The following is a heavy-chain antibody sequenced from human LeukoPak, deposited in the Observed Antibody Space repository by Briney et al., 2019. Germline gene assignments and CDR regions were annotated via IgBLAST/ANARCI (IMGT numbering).Heavy chain of an antibody. D-gene: IGHD6-19*01. CDR1: GDSISSGSYY. Sequence: SETLSLTCTVSGDSISSGSYYWSWIRQPPGKGLEWIGEINHSGSTNYNPSLKSRVTISVDTSKNQFSLKLSSVTAADTAVYYCATWAGRYYYYGMDVWGQGTTVTVSS. CDR2: INHSGST. CDR3: ATWAGRYYYYGMDV. V-gene: IGHV4-39*07. J-gene: IGHJ6*02.